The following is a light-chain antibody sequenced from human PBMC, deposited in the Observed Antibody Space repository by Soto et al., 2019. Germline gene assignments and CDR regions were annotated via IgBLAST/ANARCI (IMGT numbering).Light chain of an antibody. CDR2: AVS. CDR1: SSDVGGYNY. CDR3: SSYANSGSRL. Sequence: QSVLTQPASVSGSPGQSIAISCTGTSSDVGGYNYVSWYQQHPGKAPKLMIYAVSNRPSGVSHRFSGSKSGNTASLTISGLQAEDEADYYCSSYANSGSRLFGGGTKVTVL. V-gene: IGLV2-14*01. J-gene: IGLJ3*02.